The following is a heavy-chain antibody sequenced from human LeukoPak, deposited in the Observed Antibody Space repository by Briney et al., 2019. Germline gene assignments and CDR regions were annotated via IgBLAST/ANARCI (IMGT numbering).Heavy chain of an antibody. CDR1: GFAFSRYS. V-gene: IGHV3-21*06. D-gene: IGHD6-19*01. CDR2: ISSSSSHI. J-gene: IGHJ6*03. CDR3: ARDAQWLVPEGYYYYMDV. Sequence: GGSLRLSCAGSGFAFSRYSMNWFRQAPGKGLERVSSISSSSSHIFYADSVKGRFTISGDNAKNSLYLQMNSLRAGDTAVYYCARDAQWLVPEGYYYYMDVWGKGITVTVAS.